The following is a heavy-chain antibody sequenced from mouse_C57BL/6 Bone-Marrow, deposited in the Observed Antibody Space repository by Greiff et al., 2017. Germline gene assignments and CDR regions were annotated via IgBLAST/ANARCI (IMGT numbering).Heavy chain of an antibody. Sequence: QVQLQQPGAELVRPGTSVKMSCKASGYTFTSYWMHWVKQRPGQGLEWLGVIDPSDSYTNYNQKCKGKATLTVDTTSSTAYMQLSSLTSEDSAVYYCAICGYDYWGQGTTLTVAS. V-gene: IGHV1-59*01. D-gene: IGHD2-2*01. CDR3: AICGYDY. J-gene: IGHJ2*01. CDR1: GYTFTSYW. CDR2: IDPSDSYT.